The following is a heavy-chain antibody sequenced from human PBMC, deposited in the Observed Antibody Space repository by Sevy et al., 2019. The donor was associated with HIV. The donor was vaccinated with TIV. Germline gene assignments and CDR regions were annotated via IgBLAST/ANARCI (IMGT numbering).Heavy chain of an antibody. CDR2: ISFNGGNK. CDR1: GFPFTTYA. CDR3: ARDVSGGERLGQLSAYFDY. J-gene: IGHJ4*02. V-gene: IGHV3-30-3*01. Sequence: GGSLRLSCAASGFPFTTYAVHWVRQAPGKGLEWLAVISFNGGNKFYADSVRGRFTISRDNSENTRYLQMNSLRVEETAMYYCARDVSGGERLGQLSAYFDYWGQGTLVTVSS. D-gene: IGHD3-16*02.